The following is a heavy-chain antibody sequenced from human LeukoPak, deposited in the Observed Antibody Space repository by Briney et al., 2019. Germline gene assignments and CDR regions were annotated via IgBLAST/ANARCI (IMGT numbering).Heavy chain of an antibody. CDR2: IRYDGSNK. D-gene: IGHD4-11*01. CDR3: ARLESDY. J-gene: IGHJ4*02. V-gene: IGHV3-30*02. Sequence: GGSLRLSCAASGFTFSSYGMHWVRQAPAKGLEWVAFIRYDGSNKYYADSVKGRFTISRDNSKNTLYLQMNSLRAADTAVYYCARLESDYWGQGTLVSVSS. CDR1: GFTFSSYG.